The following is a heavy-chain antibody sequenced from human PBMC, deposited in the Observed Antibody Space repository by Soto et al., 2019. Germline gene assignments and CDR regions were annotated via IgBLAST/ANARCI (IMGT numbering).Heavy chain of an antibody. CDR1: GFTFTSSA. V-gene: IGHV1-58*01. CDR2: IVVGSGNT. Sequence: SVKVSCKASGFTFTSSAVQWVRQARGQRLEWIGWIVVGSGNTNYAQKFQERVTITRDMSTSTAYMELSSLRSEDTAVYYCAAVDYYDSSGYQEGFDYWGQGTLVTVSS. CDR3: AAVDYYDSSGYQEGFDY. D-gene: IGHD3-22*01. J-gene: IGHJ4*02.